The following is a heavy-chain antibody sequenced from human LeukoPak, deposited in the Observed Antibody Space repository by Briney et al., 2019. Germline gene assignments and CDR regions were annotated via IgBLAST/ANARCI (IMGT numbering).Heavy chain of an antibody. CDR3: SRDSDYRGKGNGDWFGP. Sequence: ASVTVSCKASGFRFTSFGVCWVRLAPGPGHEWIGLVRNYFGVTDYAEKFEDRVTMTIYTSTVTASMELRSLRFDDTAISCCSRDSDYRGKGNGDWFGPWGQGT. CDR1: GFRFTSFG. CDR2: VRNYFGVT. D-gene: IGHD4-11*01. J-gene: IGHJ5*02. V-gene: IGHV1-18*04.